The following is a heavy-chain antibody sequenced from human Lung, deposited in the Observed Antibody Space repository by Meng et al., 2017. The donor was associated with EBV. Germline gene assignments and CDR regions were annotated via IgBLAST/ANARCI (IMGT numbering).Heavy chain of an antibody. CDR1: GFRFSNYG. D-gene: IGHD3-10*01. CDR3: ARDVSIVPGGYYYTMDV. Sequence: QVKLVESGGGVVQPGRSARLSCEALGFRFSNYGMHGVRQGPGKGLELVAVIWYDGSNRYYADSVKGRFTISRDNSKNTLYLQMNSLRAEDTAVYYCARDVSIVPGGYYYTMDVWGQGTMVNVSS. V-gene: IGHV3-33*01. J-gene: IGHJ6*02. CDR2: IWYDGSNR.